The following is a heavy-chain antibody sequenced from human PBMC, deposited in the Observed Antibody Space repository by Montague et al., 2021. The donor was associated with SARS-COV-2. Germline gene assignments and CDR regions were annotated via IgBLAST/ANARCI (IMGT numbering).Heavy chain of an antibody. D-gene: IGHD3-10*01. CDR1: GFSFNNFA. CDR2: ISYEGSIQ. CDR3: AKDATIFWFERGRGTFDN. J-gene: IGHJ4*02. Sequence: SRILSCAASGFSFNNFAMHWVRQAPGQGLEWVAVISYEGSIQYYADSVKGRFAISRDWSKNTLYLQMSSLRPEDTAVYYCAKDATIFWFERGRGTFDNWGRGTLVAVSS. V-gene: IGHV3-30*18.